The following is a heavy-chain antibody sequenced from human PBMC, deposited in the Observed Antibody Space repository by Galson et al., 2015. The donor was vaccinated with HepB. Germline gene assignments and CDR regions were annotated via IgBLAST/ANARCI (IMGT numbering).Heavy chain of an antibody. CDR1: GFTFSSYA. V-gene: IGHV3-30*04. J-gene: IGHJ4*02. D-gene: IGHD1-26*01. CDR2: ISYDGSNK. Sequence: SCKASGFTFSSYAMHWVRQAPGKGLEWVAVISYDGSNKYYADSVKGRFTISRDNSKNTLYLQMNSLRAEDTAVYYCAREVGATRRTLDYWGQGTLVTVSS. CDR3: AREVGATRRTLDY.